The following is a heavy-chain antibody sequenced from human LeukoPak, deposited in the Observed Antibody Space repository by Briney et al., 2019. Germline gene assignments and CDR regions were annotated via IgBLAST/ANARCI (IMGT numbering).Heavy chain of an antibody. CDR1: GYSYTSYW. CDR3: ARYYDYVWGTRNAFDI. Sequence: GESLKISCKGSGYSYTSYWIGWVRQMSGKGLEWMGIIYPGDSDTRYSPSFQGQVTISADKSISTAYLQWSSLKASDTAMYYCARYYDYVWGTRNAFDIWGQGTMVTASS. D-gene: IGHD3-16*01. J-gene: IGHJ3*02. CDR2: IYPGDSDT. V-gene: IGHV5-51*01.